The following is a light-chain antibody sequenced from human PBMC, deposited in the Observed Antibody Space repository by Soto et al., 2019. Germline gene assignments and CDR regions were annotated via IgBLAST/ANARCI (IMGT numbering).Light chain of an antibody. Sequence: IQMTQSPSSLSASVGDPVSITYKASQEISNYLNWYQQKPGNAPKLLIYDASNLETGVPSRFSGSGSGTDFTFTISSLQPEDIATYYCQQYDNLPRTFGGGTKVDIK. J-gene: IGKJ4*02. V-gene: IGKV1-33*01. CDR1: QEISNY. CDR2: DAS. CDR3: QQYDNLPRT.